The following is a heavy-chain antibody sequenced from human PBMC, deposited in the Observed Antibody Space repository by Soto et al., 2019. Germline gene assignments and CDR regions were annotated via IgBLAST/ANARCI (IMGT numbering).Heavy chain of an antibody. V-gene: IGHV1-3*01. Sequence: ASVKVSCKASGYTFTTYIMHWVRQAPGQGLEWMGWINAGNGYKEYAQKFQGRINITRNTSATTAYLELSGLTSEDTAIYYCARDRVAVRWFDPWGQGSLVTVSS. CDR1: GYTFTTYI. CDR3: ARDRVAVRWFDP. J-gene: IGHJ5*02. CDR2: INAGNGYK. D-gene: IGHD6-19*01.